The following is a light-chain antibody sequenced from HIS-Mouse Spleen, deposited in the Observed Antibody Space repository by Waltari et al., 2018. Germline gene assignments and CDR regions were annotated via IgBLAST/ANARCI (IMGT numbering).Light chain of an antibody. V-gene: IGKV1-39*01. CDR2: AAS. J-gene: IGKJ2*01. CDR3: QQSYSTPMFT. CDR1: QSISSY. Sequence: DIQMTQSPLSLPVSVGDTVTITCRASQSISSYLNWYQQKPGKAPKLLIYAASSLQSGVPSRFSGSGSGTDFTLTISSLQPEDFATYYCQQSYSTPMFTFGQGTKLEIK.